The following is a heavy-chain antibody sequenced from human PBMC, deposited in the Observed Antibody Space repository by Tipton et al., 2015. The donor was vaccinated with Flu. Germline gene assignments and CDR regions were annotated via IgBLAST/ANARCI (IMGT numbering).Heavy chain of an antibody. CDR3: VRESVLVSDDNWFDP. J-gene: IGHJ5*02. V-gene: IGHV4-4*07. CDR2: VYTSGTT. D-gene: IGHD5/OR15-5a*01. Sequence: QLVQSGPRLVKPSETLSLTCRISEVSINDYYWSWIRQAAGKGLEWIGRVYTSGTTKYNPSLRSRVSMSRDSYKNEFSLKLYSVTAADTAVYYCVRESVLVSDDNWFDPWGPGTLVTVSS. CDR1: EVSINDYY.